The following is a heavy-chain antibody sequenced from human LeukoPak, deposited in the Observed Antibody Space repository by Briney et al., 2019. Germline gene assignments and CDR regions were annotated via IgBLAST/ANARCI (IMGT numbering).Heavy chain of an antibody. CDR2: FDPEDGET. Sequence: ASVKVSCKVSRYTLTELSMHWVRQAPGKGLEWMGGFDPEDGETIYAQKFQGRVTMTEDTSTDTAYMELSSLRSEDTAVYYCATDRYSSGWYYFDYWGQGTLVTVSS. CDR1: RYTLTELS. D-gene: IGHD6-19*01. CDR3: ATDRYSSGWYYFDY. V-gene: IGHV1-24*01. J-gene: IGHJ4*02.